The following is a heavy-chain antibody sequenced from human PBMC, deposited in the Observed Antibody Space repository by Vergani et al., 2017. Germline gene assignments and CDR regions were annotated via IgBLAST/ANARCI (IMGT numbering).Heavy chain of an antibody. Sequence: QVELQQWGAGLLKPSETLSLTCAVYGGSFSGYFWSWIRQPPGKGLEWIGEINHSGSTDYNPSRQSRVIISVDTSKNQFSLKLSSVTAADTAVYYCARGMGSAWRGGYMDVWGKGTTVTVSS. D-gene: IGHD6-19*01. CDR2: INHSGST. CDR1: GGSFSGYF. J-gene: IGHJ6*03. CDR3: ARGMGSAWRGGYMDV. V-gene: IGHV4-34*01.